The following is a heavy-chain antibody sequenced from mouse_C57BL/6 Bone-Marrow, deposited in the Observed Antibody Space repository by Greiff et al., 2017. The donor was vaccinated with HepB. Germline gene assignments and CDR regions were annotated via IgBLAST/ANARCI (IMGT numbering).Heavy chain of an antibody. CDR1: GFTFSSYA. J-gene: IGHJ1*03. D-gene: IGHD1-1*01. V-gene: IGHV5-4*01. CDR2: ISDGGSYT. Sequence: EVQVVESGGGLVKPGGSLKLSCAASGFTFSSYAMSWVRQTPEKRLEWVATISDGGSYTYYPDNVKGRFTISRDNAKNNLYLQMSHLKSEDTAMYYCARAGNFIGYGWYFDVWGTGTTVTVSS. CDR3: ARAGNFIGYGWYFDV.